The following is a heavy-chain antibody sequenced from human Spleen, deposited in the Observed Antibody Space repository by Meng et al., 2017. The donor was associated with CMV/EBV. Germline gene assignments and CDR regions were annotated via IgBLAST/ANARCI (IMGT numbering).Heavy chain of an antibody. CDR2: ISGSGGST. J-gene: IGHJ5*02. CDR1: GFTFSSYA. V-gene: IGHV3-23*01. CDR3: AKGPQAIQINWFDP. Sequence: GGSLRLSCAASGFTFSSYAMSWVRQAPGKGLEWVSSISGSGGSTFYADSVKGRFTISRDNSKKTMYLQMDSLRAEDTALYYCAKGPQAIQINWFDPWGQGTLVTVSS.